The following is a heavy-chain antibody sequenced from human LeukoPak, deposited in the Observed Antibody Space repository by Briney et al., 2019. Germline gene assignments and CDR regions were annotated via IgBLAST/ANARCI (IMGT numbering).Heavy chain of an antibody. CDR2: IKQDGSEK. V-gene: IGHV3-7*01. Sequence: GGSLRLSCAASGFTFSSYWMSWVRQAPGKGLEWVANIKQDGSEKYYVDSVKGRFTISRDNAKNSLYLQMNSLRAEDTAVYYCARGDRSSGRFQSYYFDYWGQGTLVTVSS. J-gene: IGHJ4*02. CDR3: ARGDRSSGRFQSYYFDY. D-gene: IGHD6-6*01. CDR1: GFTFSSYW.